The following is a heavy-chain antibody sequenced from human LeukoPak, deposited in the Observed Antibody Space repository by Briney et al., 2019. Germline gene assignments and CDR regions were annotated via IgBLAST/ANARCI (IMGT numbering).Heavy chain of an antibody. D-gene: IGHD6-13*01. CDR2: IGGSSRHT. J-gene: IGHJ4*02. V-gene: IGHV3-21*01. CDR1: GFTFSSYA. CDR3: ARTANFAAGYYIDY. Sequence: GGSLRLSCAASGFTFSSYAMSWVRQAPGKGLEWVSSIGGSSRHTYYADSVKGRFTISRDNAKNSLYLQMNSLRAEDTAVYYCARTANFAAGYYIDYWGQGTLVTVSS.